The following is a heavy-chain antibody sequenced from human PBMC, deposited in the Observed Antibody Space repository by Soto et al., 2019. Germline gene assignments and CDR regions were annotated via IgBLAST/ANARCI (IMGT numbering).Heavy chain of an antibody. D-gene: IGHD3-22*01. Sequence: GGSLRLSCAASGFTFSNAWMNWVRPAPGKGLEWVGRIKSKTDGGTTDYAAPVKGRFTISRDDSKNTLYLQMNSLKTEDTAVYYCTTETYYYDSSGYYYLDYWGQGTLVTVSS. CDR2: IKSKTDGGTT. J-gene: IGHJ4*02. CDR1: GFTFSNAW. CDR3: TTETYYYDSSGYYYLDY. V-gene: IGHV3-15*07.